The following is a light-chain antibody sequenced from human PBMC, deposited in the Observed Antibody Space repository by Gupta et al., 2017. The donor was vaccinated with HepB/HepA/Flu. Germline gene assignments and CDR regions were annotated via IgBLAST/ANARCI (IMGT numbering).Light chain of an antibody. CDR3: QQDNNWPS. V-gene: IGKV3-15*01. CDR1: QSVSSN. CDR2: GAS. Sequence: EIVMTQSPATLSVSPGERATLSCRASQSVSSNLAWYQQKPGQAPRLLIYGASTRASGIPARFSGSGSGTEFTLTISSLQSEDFVVYYCQQDNNWPSFGQGTKVEIK. J-gene: IGKJ1*01.